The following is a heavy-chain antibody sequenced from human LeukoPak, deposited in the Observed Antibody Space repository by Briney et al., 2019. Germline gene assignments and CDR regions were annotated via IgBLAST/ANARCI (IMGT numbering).Heavy chain of an antibody. CDR1: GGTFSSYA. CDR3: ARAHDSSGYYAAHFDY. D-gene: IGHD3-22*01. V-gene: IGHV1-69*04. J-gene: IGHJ4*02. CDR2: IIPNFGIA. Sequence: ASVKVSCKASGGTFSSYAISWVRQAPGQGLEWMGRIIPNFGIADYAQMFQGRVTITADKSTSTAYMELSSLRSGDTAVYYCARAHDSSGYYAAHFDYWGQGTLVTVSS.